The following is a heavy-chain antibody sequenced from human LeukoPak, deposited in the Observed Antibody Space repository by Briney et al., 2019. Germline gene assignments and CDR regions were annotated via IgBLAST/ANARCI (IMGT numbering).Heavy chain of an antibody. J-gene: IGHJ4*02. V-gene: IGHV5-51*01. D-gene: IGHD6-19*01. CDR2: IYPGDSDT. CDR1: GSSFTSYW. CDR3: ARRGSGWYWDY. Sequence: GASLQISCQGSGSSFTSYWIGWVRQLPGKGLEWMGIIYPGDSDTRYSPSFQGQVTISADKSISTAYLQWSSLKASDTAMYYCARRGSGWYWDYWGQGTLVTVSS.